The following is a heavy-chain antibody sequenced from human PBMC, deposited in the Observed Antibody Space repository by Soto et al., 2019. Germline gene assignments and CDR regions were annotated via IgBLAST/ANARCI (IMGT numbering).Heavy chain of an antibody. J-gene: IGHJ6*02. CDR1: GGTFSSSG. Sequence: QVHLVQSGTEVKKPGSSVKVSCKASGGTFSSSGFSWVRQAPGQGLEWMGMIVPSLDTTNYAQKFQARVTITADEVTSTAYMELRSLRSEDTAVYYCARWPQPRYTADPYAVDVWPRDQGHRLL. CDR3: ARWPQPRYTADPYAVDV. V-gene: IGHV1-69*11. CDR2: IVPSLDTT. D-gene: IGHD3-16*02.